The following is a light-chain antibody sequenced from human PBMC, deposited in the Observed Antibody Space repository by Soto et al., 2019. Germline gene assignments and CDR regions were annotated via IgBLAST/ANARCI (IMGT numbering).Light chain of an antibody. Sequence: DVKLTQSPSSLYASVGDTVTITCLASPSIGSYLNWYKHKPGSAPKLLVFAADTLKSGVPSRFSGSGFNREFTLTVTSLQPDDFATYYCQHNYNVPYTFGQGPRLE. CDR2: AAD. CDR3: QHNYNVPYT. J-gene: IGKJ2*01. V-gene: IGKV1-39*01. CDR1: PSIGSY.